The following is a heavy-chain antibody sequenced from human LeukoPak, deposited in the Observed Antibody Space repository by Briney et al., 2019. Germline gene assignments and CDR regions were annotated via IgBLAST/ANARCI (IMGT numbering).Heavy chain of an antibody. V-gene: IGHV4-59*01. CDR2: IYYSGST. Sequence: PSETLSLTCTVSGGSISSYYWSWIRQPPGKGLEWIGDIYYSGSTNYNPSLKSRVTISVDTSKNQFSLKLSSVTAADTAVYYCARSEGVSYYYMDVWGKGTTVTVSS. D-gene: IGHD2-8*01. J-gene: IGHJ6*03. CDR3: ARSEGVSYYYMDV. CDR1: GGSISSYY.